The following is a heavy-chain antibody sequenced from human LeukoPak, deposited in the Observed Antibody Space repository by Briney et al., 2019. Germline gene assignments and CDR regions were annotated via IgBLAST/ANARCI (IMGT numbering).Heavy chain of an antibody. CDR3: ARDRGYRYDY. J-gene: IGHJ4*02. CDR1: GFTFSTHA. CDR2: ISSSGGST. D-gene: IGHD5-18*01. V-gene: IGHV3-64*01. Sequence: GGSLRLSCAASGFTFSTHAMHWVRQAPGKGLEYVSAISSSGGSTYYAKPVKDRFTISRDNSKNTLYLQMGSLRAEDMAVYYCARDRGYRYDYWGQGTLVTVSS.